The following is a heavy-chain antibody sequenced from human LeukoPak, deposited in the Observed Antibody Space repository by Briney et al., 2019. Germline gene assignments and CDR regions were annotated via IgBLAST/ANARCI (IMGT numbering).Heavy chain of an antibody. CDR3: ARDHGDYYYYMDV. V-gene: IGHV1-18*01. CDR1: GYTFTTYG. D-gene: IGHD4-17*01. J-gene: IGHJ6*03. Sequence: ASVKVSCKASGYTFTTYGVTWVRQAPRQGLEWMGWISAYNGNTNYAQKLQGRVTMTTDTSTSTAYMELRSLRSDDTAVYYCARDHGDYYYYMDVWGKGTTVTVSS. CDR2: ISAYNGNT.